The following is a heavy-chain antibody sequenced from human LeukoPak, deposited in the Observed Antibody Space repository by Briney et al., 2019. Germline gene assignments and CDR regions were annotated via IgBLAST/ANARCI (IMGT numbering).Heavy chain of an antibody. CDR2: INHSGST. V-gene: IGHV4-34*01. J-gene: IGHJ4*02. CDR1: GGSFSGYY. D-gene: IGHD3-22*01. Sequence: SETLSLICAVYGGSFSGYYWSWIRQSPGKGPEWIGGINHSGSTNYNPSLKSRVTISVDTSKNQFSLKLSSVTAADTAVYYCAKDDSSGYSFDYWGQGTLVTVSS. CDR3: AKDDSSGYSFDY.